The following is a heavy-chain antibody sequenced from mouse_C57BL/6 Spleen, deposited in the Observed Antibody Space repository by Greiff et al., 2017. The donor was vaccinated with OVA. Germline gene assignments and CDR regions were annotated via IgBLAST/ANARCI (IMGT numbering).Heavy chain of an antibody. Sequence: VQLQQSGAELVRPGASVKLSCTASGFNIKDYYMHWVKQRPEQGLEWIGRIDPEDGDTEYAPKFQGKATMTADTSSNTAYLQLNSLTSEDTAVYYCTTFITTVYFDYWGQGTTLTVSS. CDR3: TTFITTVYFDY. D-gene: IGHD1-1*01. V-gene: IGHV14-1*01. CDR2: IDPEDGDT. J-gene: IGHJ2*01. CDR1: GFNIKDYY.